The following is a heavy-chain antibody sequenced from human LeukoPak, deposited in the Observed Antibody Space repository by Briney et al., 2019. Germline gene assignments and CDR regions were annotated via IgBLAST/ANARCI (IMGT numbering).Heavy chain of an antibody. CDR3: ARRGRAAGPNWFDP. Sequence: ASVKVSCKASGYTFTSYDINWVRQATGQGLEWMGWMNPNSGNTGYAQKFQGRVTMTRNTSISTAYMELSSLRSEDTAVYYCARRGRAAGPNWFDPWGQGTLVTVSS. J-gene: IGHJ5*02. CDR2: MNPNSGNT. V-gene: IGHV1-8*01. CDR1: GYTFTSYD. D-gene: IGHD6-13*01.